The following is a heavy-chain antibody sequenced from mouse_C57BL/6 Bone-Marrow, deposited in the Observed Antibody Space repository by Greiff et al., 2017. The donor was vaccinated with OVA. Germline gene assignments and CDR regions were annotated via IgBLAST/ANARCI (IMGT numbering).Heavy chain of an antibody. D-gene: IGHD1-1*01. Sequence: EVKLVESGGGLVQPGGSLKLSCAASGFTFSDYYMYWVRQTPEKRLEWVAYISNGGGSTYYPDTVKGRFTISRDTAKNTLYLQMSRLKSEDTAMYYCARDYYGSSYVVWGTGTTVTVSA. CDR3: ARDYYGSSYVV. V-gene: IGHV5-12*01. CDR1: GFTFSDYY. J-gene: IGHJ1*03. CDR2: ISNGGGST.